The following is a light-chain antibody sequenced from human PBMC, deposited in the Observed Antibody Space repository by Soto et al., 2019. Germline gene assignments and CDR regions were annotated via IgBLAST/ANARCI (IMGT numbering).Light chain of an antibody. V-gene: IGLV2-14*03. J-gene: IGLJ1*01. CDR3: NSYTSSSTYA. CDR1: SSDVGGFNY. CDR2: DVT. Sequence: QSVLTQPPAVSESPGQSITISCTGTSSDVGGFNYVSWYQQHPGKAPKLMIYDVTNRPSGVSYRFSGSKSGNTASLTISGLQAEDEADYYCNSYTSSSTYAFGTGTKVTVL.